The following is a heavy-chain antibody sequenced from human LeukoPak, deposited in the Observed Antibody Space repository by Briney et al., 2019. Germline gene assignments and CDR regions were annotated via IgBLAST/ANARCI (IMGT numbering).Heavy chain of an antibody. CDR1: GFTFDDYG. D-gene: IGHD6-19*01. CDR3: ARAGTAVAGGFDY. Sequence: GGSLRLSCAASGFTFDDYGMSWVRQAPGKGLEWVSSISSSSSYIYYADSVKGRFTISRDNAKNSLYLQMNSLRAEDTAVYYCARAGTAVAGGFDYWGQGTLVTVSS. J-gene: IGHJ4*02. CDR2: ISSSSSYI. V-gene: IGHV3-21*01.